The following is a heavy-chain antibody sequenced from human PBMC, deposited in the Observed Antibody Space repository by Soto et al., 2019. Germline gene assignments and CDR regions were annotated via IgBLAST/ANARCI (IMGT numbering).Heavy chain of an antibody. CDR3: ARGFAIGWYTYYFDY. D-gene: IGHD6-19*01. V-gene: IGHV4-30-4*01. Sequence: SETLSLTCTVSGGSISSGDYYWSWIRQPPGKGLEWIGYIYYSGSTYYNPSLKSRVTISVDTSKNQFSLKLSSVTAADTAVYYCARGFAIGWYTYYFDYWGQGPLVTVSS. CDR2: IYYSGST. CDR1: GGSISSGDYY. J-gene: IGHJ4*02.